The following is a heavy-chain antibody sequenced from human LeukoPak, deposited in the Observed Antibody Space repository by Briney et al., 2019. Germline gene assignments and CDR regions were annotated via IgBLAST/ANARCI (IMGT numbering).Heavy chain of an antibody. CDR1: GGSISSYY. CDR2: IYTSGST. V-gene: IGHV4-4*07. J-gene: IGHJ6*03. CDR3: ARDRYYDFWSGSFYMDV. Sequence: PSETLSLTSTVSGGSISSYYWSWIRQPAGKGLEWIGRIYTSGSTNYNPSLKSRVTMSVDTSKNQFSLKLSSVTAADTAVYYCARDRYYDFWSGSFYMDVWGKGTTVTVSS. D-gene: IGHD3-3*01.